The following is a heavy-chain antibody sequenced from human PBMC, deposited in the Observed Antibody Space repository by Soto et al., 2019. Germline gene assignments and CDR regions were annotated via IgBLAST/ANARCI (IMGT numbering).Heavy chain of an antibody. J-gene: IGHJ4*02. CDR1: GYTFTSYG. V-gene: IGHV1-18*01. D-gene: IGHD3-22*01. CDR3: AGHYYDSGGYSEDY. Sequence: ASVKVPRKASGYTFTSYGISWVRQAPGQGLEWMGWISAYNGNTNYAQKLQGRVTMTTDTSTSTAYMELRSLKSDDAAVYYCAGHYYDSGGYSEDYWGQGTLVTVSS. CDR2: ISAYNGNT.